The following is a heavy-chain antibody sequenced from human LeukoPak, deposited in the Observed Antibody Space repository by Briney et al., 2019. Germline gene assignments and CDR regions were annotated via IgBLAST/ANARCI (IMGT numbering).Heavy chain of an antibody. Sequence: GGSLRLSCAVSGFTFSSYAMSWARQAPGKGLEWVSAINGKGDSTYYADSVRGRFTISRDKSKNTVYLQLSSLRAEDTAVYYCARYAPYYFDSTGYRFDYWGQGILVTVSS. CDR2: INGKGDST. J-gene: IGHJ4*02. V-gene: IGHV3-23*01. CDR1: GFTFSSYA. D-gene: IGHD3-22*01. CDR3: ARYAPYYFDSTGYRFDY.